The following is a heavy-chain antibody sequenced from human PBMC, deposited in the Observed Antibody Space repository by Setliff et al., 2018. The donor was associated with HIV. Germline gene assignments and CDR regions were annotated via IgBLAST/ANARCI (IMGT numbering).Heavy chain of an antibody. V-gene: IGHV4-34*01. Sequence: SETLSLTCAVYGGSFSSYYWSWIRQPPGKGLEWIGEINLIGRTNYNPSLKSRVTISLDTSKNQFSLKLSSVTAADTAVYYCARGRHCMDGRCYPHYYYYYHYMDVWAKGTTVTVSS. CDR1: GGSFSSYY. CDR2: INLIGRT. J-gene: IGHJ6*03. D-gene: IGHD2-15*01. CDR3: ARGRHCMDGRCYPHYYYYYHYMDV.